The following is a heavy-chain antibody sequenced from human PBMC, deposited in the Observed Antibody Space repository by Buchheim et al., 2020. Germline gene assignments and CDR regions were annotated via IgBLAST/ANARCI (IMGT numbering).Heavy chain of an antibody. V-gene: IGHV4-4*07. Sequence: QVQLQESGPGLVKPSETLSLTCSVSGGSISNYYWSWIRQSAGKGLEWIGRIFSTGRSDYNPSLKSRVTMSVEKSKNQFSLKMSSVAAADTAVYYWARDYMGPISDYFDYWGQGTL. CDR2: IFSTGRS. J-gene: IGHJ4*02. D-gene: IGHD1-26*01. CDR1: GGSISNYY. CDR3: ARDYMGPISDYFDY.